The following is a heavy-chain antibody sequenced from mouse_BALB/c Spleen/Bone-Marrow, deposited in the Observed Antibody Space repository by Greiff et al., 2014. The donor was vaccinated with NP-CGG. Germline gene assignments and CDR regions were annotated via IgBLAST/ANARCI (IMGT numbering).Heavy chain of an antibody. V-gene: IGHV14-3*02. D-gene: IGHD4-1*01. Sequence: EVKLQESGAELAKPGASVKSSCTASGFNIKDTYMHWVKQRPEQGLEWIGRIDPANGNTKYDPKFQGKATITADTSSNTAYLQLSSLTSEDTAVYYCARWEYYAMDYWGQGTSVTVSS. CDR1: GFNIKDTY. J-gene: IGHJ4*01. CDR3: ARWEYYAMDY. CDR2: IDPANGNT.